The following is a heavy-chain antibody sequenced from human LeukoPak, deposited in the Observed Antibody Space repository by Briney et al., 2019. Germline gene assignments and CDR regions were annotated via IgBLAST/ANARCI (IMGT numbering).Heavy chain of an antibody. V-gene: IGHV3-7*03. D-gene: IGHD6-13*01. J-gene: IGHJ4*02. CDR3: ARSIPYGTTWYGRSDY. Sequence: GGSLRLSCAASGFTFSSYWMSWVRQAPGKGLEWVANIKQDGSEKYYVDSVKGRFTISRDNAKNSLYLQMNSLRAEDTAIYYCARSIPYGTTWYGRSDYWGQGTLVTVSS. CDR1: GFTFSSYW. CDR2: IKQDGSEK.